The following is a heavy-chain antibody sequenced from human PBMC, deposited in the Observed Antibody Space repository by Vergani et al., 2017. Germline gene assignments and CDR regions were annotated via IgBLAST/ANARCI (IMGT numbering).Heavy chain of an antibody. V-gene: IGHV1-69*01. CDR1: GGTFSSYA. CDR2: IIPIFGTA. D-gene: IGHD2-2*02. J-gene: IGHJ1*01. Sequence: QVQLVQSGAEVKKPGSSVKVSCKASGGTFSSYAISWVRQAPGQGLEWMGGIIPIFGTANYAQKFQGRVTITADESTSTAYMALSSLRSEDTAVYYCARQNVPAAILAYFQHWGQGTLVTVSS. CDR3: ARQNVPAAILAYFQH.